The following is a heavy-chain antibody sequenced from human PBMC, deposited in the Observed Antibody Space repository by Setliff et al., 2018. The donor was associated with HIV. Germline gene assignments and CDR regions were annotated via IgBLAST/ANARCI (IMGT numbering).Heavy chain of an antibody. V-gene: IGHV1-69*05. D-gene: IGHD3-9*01. CDR1: GGTFSSYA. CDR3: ARGGGVLRYFDFPLFICGKRGCFDI. CDR2: IIPIFGTA. J-gene: IGHJ3*02. Sequence: SVKVSCKASGGTFSSYAISWVRQAPGQGLEWMGGIIPIFGTANYAQKFQGRVTITTDESTSTAYMGLSSLRSEDTAVYYCARGGGVLRYFDFPLFICGKRGCFDIWGQGTMVTVSS.